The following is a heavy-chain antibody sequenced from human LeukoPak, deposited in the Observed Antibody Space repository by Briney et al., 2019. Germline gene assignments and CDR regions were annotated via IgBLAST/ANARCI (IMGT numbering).Heavy chain of an antibody. D-gene: IGHD5-18*01. CDR3: ARNVDTAMVKDWFDP. V-gene: IGHV3-11*01. Sequence: PGASLRLSCAASGFTFSDYYMSWIRQAPGKGLEWVSYISSSGSTIYYADSVKGRFTISRDNAKNSLYLQMNSLRAEDTAVYYCARNVDTAMVKDWFDPWGQGTLVTVSS. CDR2: ISSSGSTI. CDR1: GFTFSDYY. J-gene: IGHJ5*02.